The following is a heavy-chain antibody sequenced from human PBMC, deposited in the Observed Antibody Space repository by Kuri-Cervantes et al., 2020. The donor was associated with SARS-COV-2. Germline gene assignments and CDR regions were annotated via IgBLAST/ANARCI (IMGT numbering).Heavy chain of an antibody. CDR2: INHSGST. J-gene: IGHJ6*03. CDR3: ARTYYYYYYYMDV. CDR1: GGSFSGYY. V-gene: IGHV4-34*01. Sequence: GSLRLSCAVYGGSFSGYYWSWIRQPPGKGLEWIGEINHSGSTNYNPSLKSRVTISVDTSKNQFPLKLSSVTAADTAVYYCARTYYYYYYYMDVWGKGTAVTVSS.